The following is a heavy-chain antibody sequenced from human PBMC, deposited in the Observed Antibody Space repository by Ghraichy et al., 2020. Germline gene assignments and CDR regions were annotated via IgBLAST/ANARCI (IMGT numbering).Heavy chain of an antibody. Sequence: ASVKVSCKTSGYTFNSHDITWVRQAPGQGLEWLGRISAYNGETNYAQKIQGRVTMTTDTSTRTAYMELRSLKSDDTAVYYCARDVYHYDSSGYSSTIKRGDYWGQGTLVTVSS. J-gene: IGHJ4*02. V-gene: IGHV1-18*04. CDR3: ARDVYHYDSSGYSSTIKRGDY. D-gene: IGHD3-22*01. CDR2: ISAYNGET. CDR1: GYTFNSHD.